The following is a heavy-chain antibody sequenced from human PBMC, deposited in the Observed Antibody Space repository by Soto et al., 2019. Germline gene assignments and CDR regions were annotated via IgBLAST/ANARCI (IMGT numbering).Heavy chain of an antibody. CDR2: ISSNGGST. D-gene: IGHD5-18*01. J-gene: IGHJ4*02. CDR3: ARVRAGTIQLFDY. Sequence: GGSLRLSCAASEFTFSSYAMHWVRQAPGKGLEYVSAISSNGGSTYYANSVKGRFTISRDNSKNTLYLQMGSLRAEDMAVYYCARVRAGTIQLFDYWGQGTLVTVSS. CDR1: EFTFSSYA. V-gene: IGHV3-64*01.